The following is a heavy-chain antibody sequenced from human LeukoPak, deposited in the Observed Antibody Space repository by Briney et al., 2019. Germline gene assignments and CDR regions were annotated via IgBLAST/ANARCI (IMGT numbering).Heavy chain of an antibody. CDR1: GFTFSSYG. Sequence: GGSLRLSCAASGFTFSSYGMHWVRQAPGKGLEWVAFIRYDGSNKYYADSVKGRFTISRDNSKNTLYLQMNSLRAGDTAVYYCAKDCWGSTSCYKTLDYWGQGTLVTVSS. CDR2: IRYDGSNK. V-gene: IGHV3-30*02. CDR3: AKDCWGSTSCYKTLDY. D-gene: IGHD2-2*02. J-gene: IGHJ4*02.